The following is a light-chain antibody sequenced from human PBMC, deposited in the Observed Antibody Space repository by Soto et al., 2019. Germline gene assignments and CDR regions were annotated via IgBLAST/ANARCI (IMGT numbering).Light chain of an antibody. CDR3: CSYAGSRTYV. Sequence: QSALTQPASVSGSPGQSITISCTGTSSDVGSYNLVSWYQHHPGKAPKLMIYEGSKRPSGFSDRFSGSKSGNTASLTISGLQAEDEADYYCCSYAGSRTYVFGTGTKLTVL. CDR2: EGS. CDR1: SSDVGSYNL. V-gene: IGLV2-23*01. J-gene: IGLJ1*01.